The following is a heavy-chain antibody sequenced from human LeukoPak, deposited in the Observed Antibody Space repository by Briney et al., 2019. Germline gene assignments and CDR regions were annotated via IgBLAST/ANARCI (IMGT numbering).Heavy chain of an antibody. Sequence: ASVKVSCQASGYTFSNYGISWVRQAPGQGLEWMGWISIYNGNTNYAQKVQGRVTMTTDTSTSTAYMELRSLRSDDTAVYYCAREPAKTAVKSYYDSSRTAFDLWGQGTLVTVSS. CDR2: ISIYNGNT. D-gene: IGHD3-22*01. V-gene: IGHV1-18*01. CDR1: GYTFSNYG. CDR3: AREPAKTAVKSYYDSSRTAFDL. J-gene: IGHJ3*01.